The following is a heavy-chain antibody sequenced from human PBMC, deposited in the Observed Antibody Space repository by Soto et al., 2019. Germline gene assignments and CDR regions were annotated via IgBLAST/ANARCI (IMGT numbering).Heavy chain of an antibody. Sequence: SVKVSCKASGGTFSSYAISWVRQAPGQGLEWMGGIIPIFGTANYAQKFQGRVTITADESTSTAYMELSSLRSEDTAVYYCARGDITMVRGVISYYYYGMDVWGQGTTVTVSS. D-gene: IGHD3-10*01. CDR2: IIPIFGTA. J-gene: IGHJ6*02. CDR3: ARGDITMVRGVISYYYYGMDV. V-gene: IGHV1-69*13. CDR1: GGTFSSYA.